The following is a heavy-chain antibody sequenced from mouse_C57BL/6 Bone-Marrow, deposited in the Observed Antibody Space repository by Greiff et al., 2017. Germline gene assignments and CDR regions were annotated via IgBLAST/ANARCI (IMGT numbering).Heavy chain of an antibody. Sequence: VQLQQSGPELVKPGASVKISCKASGYTFTDYYINWVKQRPGQGLEWIGWICPGSGSTYYNGKFKGKATLTVDKSSSTAYILLSSLTSEDSAVYFCARFTTVVAHYYAMDYWGQGTSVTVSS. CDR2: ICPGSGST. CDR1: GYTFTDYY. CDR3: ARFTTVVAHYYAMDY. J-gene: IGHJ4*01. V-gene: IGHV1-75*01. D-gene: IGHD1-1*01.